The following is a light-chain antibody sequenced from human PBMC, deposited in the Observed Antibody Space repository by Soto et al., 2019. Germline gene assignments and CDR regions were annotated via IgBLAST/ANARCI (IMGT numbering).Light chain of an antibody. J-gene: IGKJ1*01. CDR2: DVS. CDR1: QSVSNW. V-gene: IGKV1-5*01. CDR3: LQYKADST. Sequence: DIQMTQSPSTRSASVGDRLTLTGRASQSVSNWLAGYHQKPGKAPKLMIDDVSSLKSVVPSRFSGSGSGTEFALTIRSRQPDDFATYYCLQYKADSTFGQGTKVEIK.